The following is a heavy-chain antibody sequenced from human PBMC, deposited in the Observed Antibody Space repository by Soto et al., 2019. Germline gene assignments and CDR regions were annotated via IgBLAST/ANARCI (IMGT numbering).Heavy chain of an antibody. CDR1: GGSISSGGYY. CDR2: IYYSGST. J-gene: IGHJ5*02. Sequence: SETLSLTCTVSGGSISSGGYYWSWIRQHPGKGLEWIGYIYYSGSTYYNPSLKSRVTISVDTSKNQFSLKLSSVTAADTAVYYCARVGLMRGYYYDSSGGDWFDPWGQGTLVTVSS. V-gene: IGHV4-31*03. D-gene: IGHD3-22*01. CDR3: ARVGLMRGYYYDSSGGDWFDP.